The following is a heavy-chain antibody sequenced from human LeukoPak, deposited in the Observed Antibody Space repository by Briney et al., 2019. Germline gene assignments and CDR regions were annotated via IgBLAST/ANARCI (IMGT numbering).Heavy chain of an antibody. D-gene: IGHD5-24*01. Sequence: GGSLRLSCAASGFTFSSYGMHWVRQAPGKGLEWVAFIRYDGSNKYYADSVKGRFTISRDNSKNTLYLQMNSLRAEDTAMYYCAPEPSDDVESWGQGILVTVSS. CDR1: GFTFSSYG. CDR2: IRYDGSNK. J-gene: IGHJ4*02. CDR3: APEPSDDVES. V-gene: IGHV3-30*02.